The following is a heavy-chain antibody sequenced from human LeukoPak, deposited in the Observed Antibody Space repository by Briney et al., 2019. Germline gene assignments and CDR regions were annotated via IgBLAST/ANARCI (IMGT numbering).Heavy chain of an antibody. V-gene: IGHV3-43D*03. CDR2: IIWDVGIT. J-gene: IGHJ3*02. CDR3: ARDRALDI. CDR1: GFPFDDYA. Sequence: PGGSLRLSCAASGFPFDDYATHWVRQAPGKAREWVSFIIWDVGITYYAHSVKGRVTISRDNSKNSLYLQMNSLRAEDTAFYYCARDRALDIWGQGTMVTVSS.